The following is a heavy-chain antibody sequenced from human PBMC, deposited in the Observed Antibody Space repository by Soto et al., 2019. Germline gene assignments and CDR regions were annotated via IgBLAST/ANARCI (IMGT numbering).Heavy chain of an antibody. CDR2: ISGSGGST. Sequence: PGGSLRLSCAASGFTFSSYAMSWVRQAPGKGLGWVSAISGSGGSTYYADSVKGRFTISRDNSKNTLYLQMNSLRAEDTAVYYCAKAQGYCTNGVCYRSEAFDYWGQGTLVTVSS. J-gene: IGHJ4*02. V-gene: IGHV3-23*01. CDR1: GFTFSSYA. CDR3: AKAQGYCTNGVCYRSEAFDY. D-gene: IGHD2-8*01.